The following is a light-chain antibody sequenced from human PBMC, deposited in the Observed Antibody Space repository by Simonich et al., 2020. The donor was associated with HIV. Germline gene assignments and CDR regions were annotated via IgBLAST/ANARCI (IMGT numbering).Light chain of an antibody. CDR1: QSVLYSSNNKNY. Sequence: DIVMTQSPDSLTMSLGERATINCRSGQSVLYSSNNKNYLAWYQQKQGQPPKLLIYGESARESGVPDRFSGSGSVTDFTLTISSLQAEDVAVYYCQQYYSTPYTFGQGTKLEIK. J-gene: IGKJ2*01. CDR2: GES. CDR3: QQYYSTPYT. V-gene: IGKV4-1*01.